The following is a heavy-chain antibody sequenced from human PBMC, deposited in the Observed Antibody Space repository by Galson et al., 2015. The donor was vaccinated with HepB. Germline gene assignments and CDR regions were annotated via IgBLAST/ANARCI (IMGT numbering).Heavy chain of an antibody. CDR3: ARGTRYRNMAVAGLELQNDAFDI. D-gene: IGHD6-19*01. J-gene: IGHJ3*02. CDR2: IIPILGIA. CDR1: GGTFSSYT. Sequence: SVKVSCKASGGTFSSYTISWVRQAPGQGLEWMGRIIPILGIANYAQKFQGRVTITADKSTSTAYMELSSLRSEDTAVYYCARGTRYRNMAVAGLELQNDAFDIWGQGTMVTVSS. V-gene: IGHV1-69*02.